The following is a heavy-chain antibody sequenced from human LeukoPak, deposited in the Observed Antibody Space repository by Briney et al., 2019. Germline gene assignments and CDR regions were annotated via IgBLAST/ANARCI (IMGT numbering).Heavy chain of an antibody. CDR2: IKQDGSEK. V-gene: IGHV3-7*01. Sequence: PGGSLRLSCAASVFTFSSYWMSWVRQAPGKGLAWVANIKQDGSEKYYVDSVKGRFTISRDNAKNSLYLQMNSLRAEDTAVYYCARDSAAYGFGESYDYWGQGTLVTVSS. J-gene: IGHJ4*02. CDR3: ARDSAAYGFGESYDY. CDR1: VFTFSSYW. D-gene: IGHD3-10*01.